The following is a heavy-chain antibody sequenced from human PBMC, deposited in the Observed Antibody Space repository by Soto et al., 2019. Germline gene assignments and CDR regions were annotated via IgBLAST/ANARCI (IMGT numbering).Heavy chain of an antibody. V-gene: IGHV4-61*08. CDR2: IYYSGST. D-gene: IGHD3-10*01. CDR3: ARVWGGAFDF. J-gene: IGHJ3*01. CDR1: GGSISSGGYY. Sequence: SETLSLTFTVSGGSISSGGYYWSWIRQPPGKGLEWIGYIYYSGSTNYNPSLKSRVTISVDTSKNQFSLKLSSVTAADTAVYYCARVWGGAFDFWGQGTMVS.